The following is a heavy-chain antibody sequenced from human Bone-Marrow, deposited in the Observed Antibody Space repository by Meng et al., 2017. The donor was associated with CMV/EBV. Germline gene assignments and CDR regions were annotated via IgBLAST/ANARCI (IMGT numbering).Heavy chain of an antibody. J-gene: IGHJ4*02. V-gene: IGHV3-30-3*01. D-gene: IGHD4-11*01. CDR1: GFTFSSYA. CDR2: ILYDGSNK. Sequence: GESLKISCAASGFTFSSYAIHWVRQAPGKGLEWVAVILYDGSNKYYADSVKGRFTISRDNSKNTLYLHMNRLRAEDTALYYCARDQGLYSDYVYYLEYWGQGTLVTVSS. CDR3: ARDQGLYSDYVYYLEY.